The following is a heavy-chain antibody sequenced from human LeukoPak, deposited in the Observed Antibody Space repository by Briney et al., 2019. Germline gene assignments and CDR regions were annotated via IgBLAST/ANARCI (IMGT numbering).Heavy chain of an antibody. J-gene: IGHJ4*02. Sequence: GESLKISCKGSGYSFTNFWIGWVRQMPGKGLEWMGIIYPGDSDTRYSPSFQGQVTISADKSISTAYLQWRSLKASDTAIYYCARTYYYDSSGPPGYWGQGTLVTVSS. D-gene: IGHD3-22*01. CDR1: GYSFTNFW. V-gene: IGHV5-51*01. CDR3: ARTYYYDSSGPPGY. CDR2: IYPGDSDT.